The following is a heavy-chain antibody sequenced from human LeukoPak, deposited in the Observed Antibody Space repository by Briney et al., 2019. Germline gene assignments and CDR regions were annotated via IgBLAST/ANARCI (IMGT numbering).Heavy chain of an antibody. CDR2: ISSSSSYI. V-gene: IGHV3-21*01. CDR3: ARAWIGKQLRSFHYYYGMDV. Sequence: GGSLRLSCAAPGFTFSSYSMNWIRQAPGKGLEWVSSISSSSSYIYYADSVKGRFTISRDNAKNSLYLQMNSLRAEDTAVYYCARAWIGKQLRSFHYYYGMDVWGQGTTVTVSS. J-gene: IGHJ6*02. CDR1: GFTFSSYS. D-gene: IGHD6-6*01.